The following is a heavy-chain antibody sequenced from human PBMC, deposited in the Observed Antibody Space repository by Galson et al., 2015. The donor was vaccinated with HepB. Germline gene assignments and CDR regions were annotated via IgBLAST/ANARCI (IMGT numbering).Heavy chain of an antibody. CDR2: ISYDGSNK. D-gene: IGHD3-10*01. CDR3: AKDLYYGSGSPLYYYYYGMDV. Sequence: FTFSSYGMHWVRQAPGKGLEWVAVISYDGSNKYYADSVKGRFTISRDNSKNTLYLQMNSLRAEDTAVYYCAKDLYYGSGSPLYYYYYGMDVWGQGTTVTVSS. CDR1: FTFSSYG. J-gene: IGHJ6*02. V-gene: IGHV3-30*18.